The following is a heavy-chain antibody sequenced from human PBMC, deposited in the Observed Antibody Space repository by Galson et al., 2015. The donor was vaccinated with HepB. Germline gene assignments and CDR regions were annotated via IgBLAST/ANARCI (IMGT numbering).Heavy chain of an antibody. CDR2: IKQDGSEK. V-gene: IGHV3-7*01. CDR1: GFTFTSYW. CDR3: ARDHDPGDRPLWYLDL. Sequence: SLRLSCAASGFTFTSYWMTWVRQAPGKGLEWVANIKQDGSEKHYAGSVKGRFTISRDNAEKSLYLEMNSLRVEDAAVYYCARDHDPGDRPLWYLDLWGRGTLVTVSS. J-gene: IGHJ2*01. D-gene: IGHD2-21*02.